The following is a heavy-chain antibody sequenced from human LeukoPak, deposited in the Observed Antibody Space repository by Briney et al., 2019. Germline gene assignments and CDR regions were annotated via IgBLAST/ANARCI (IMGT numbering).Heavy chain of an antibody. CDR1: GGTFSRYT. V-gene: IGHV1-69*05. D-gene: IGHD6-6*01. Sequence: SVKVCCKASGGTFSRYTISWVRQAPGQGLEWMGGIIPIFGTANYAQKFQGRVTITTDESTSTAYIELSSLRSEDTAVYYCARGSSSDWFVPWGQGTLVTVSS. CDR3: ARGSSSDWFVP. J-gene: IGHJ5*02. CDR2: IIPIFGTA.